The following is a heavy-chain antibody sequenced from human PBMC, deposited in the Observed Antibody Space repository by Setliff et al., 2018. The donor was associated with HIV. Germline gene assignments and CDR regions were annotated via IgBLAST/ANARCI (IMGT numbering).Heavy chain of an antibody. J-gene: IGHJ3*01. D-gene: IGHD4-17*01. Sequence: GASVKVSCKASGYTFTGNYIHWVRQAPGQGLEWMGWINPNSGGTNYEQKFQGRLTMTTDTSTSTVYMELSSLRSEDTAVYYCARGQASNDYGVSFWGQGTMVTVSS. CDR1: GYTFTGNY. V-gene: IGHV1-2*02. CDR2: INPNSGGT. CDR3: ARGQASNDYGVSF.